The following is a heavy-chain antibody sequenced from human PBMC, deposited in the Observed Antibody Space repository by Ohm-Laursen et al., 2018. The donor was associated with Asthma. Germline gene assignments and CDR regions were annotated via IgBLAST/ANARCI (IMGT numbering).Heavy chain of an antibody. CDR1: GGSISSYY. D-gene: IGHD4-11*01. J-gene: IGHJ5*02. Sequence: SDTLSLTCNVSGGSISSYYWSWIRQPPGKGLEWIGYIYYSGSTNYNPSLKSRVTISVDTSKNQFSLKLSSVTAADTAVYYCARTTVTSHWFDPWGQGTLVTVSS. V-gene: IGHV4-59*07. CDR3: ARTTVTSHWFDP. CDR2: IYYSGST.